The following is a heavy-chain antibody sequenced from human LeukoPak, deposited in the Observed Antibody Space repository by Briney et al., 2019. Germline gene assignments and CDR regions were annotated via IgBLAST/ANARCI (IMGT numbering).Heavy chain of an antibody. J-gene: IGHJ4*02. CDR3: ARVGSGSSDY. CDR2: SYDSGST. Sequence: PSETLSLTCTVSGGSVSTYYWSWIRQPPGMGLEWIGYSYDSGSTYCNPSLKTRVTISVDTSKNQFSLKLSSVTAADTAVYYCARVGSGSSDYWGQGTPVTVSS. V-gene: IGHV4-59*02. D-gene: IGHD6-19*01. CDR1: GGSVSTYY.